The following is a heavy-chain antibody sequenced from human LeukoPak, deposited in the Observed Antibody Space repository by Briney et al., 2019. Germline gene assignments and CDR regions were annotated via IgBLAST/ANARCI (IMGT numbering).Heavy chain of an antibody. CDR3: ARFCITVTAKDAFDI. J-gene: IGHJ3*02. CDR1: GGSFSGYY. D-gene: IGHD2-21*02. CDR2: INHSGST. Sequence: SETLSLTCAVYGGSFSGYYWSWIRQPPGKGLEWIGEINHSGSTNYNPSPKSRVTISVDTSKNQFSLKLSSVTAADTAVYYCARFCITVTAKDAFDIWGQGTMVTVSS. V-gene: IGHV4-34*01.